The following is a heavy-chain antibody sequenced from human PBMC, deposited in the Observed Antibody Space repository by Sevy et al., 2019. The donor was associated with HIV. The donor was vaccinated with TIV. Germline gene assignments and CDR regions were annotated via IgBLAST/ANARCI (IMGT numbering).Heavy chain of an antibody. Sequence: ASVKVSCKASGYTFTGYYMHWVRQAPGQGLEWMGWINPNSGGTNYAQKFQGRVTMTRDTSISTAYMELSRLRSDDTAVYYCARRKNFWSRYYYDYYYYGMDVWGQGTTVTVSS. CDR3: ARRKNFWSRYYYDYYYYGMDV. CDR1: GYTFTGYY. CDR2: INPNSGGT. V-gene: IGHV1-2*02. D-gene: IGHD3-3*01. J-gene: IGHJ6*02.